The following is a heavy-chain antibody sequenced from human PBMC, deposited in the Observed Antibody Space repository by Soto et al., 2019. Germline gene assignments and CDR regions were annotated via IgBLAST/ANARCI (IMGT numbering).Heavy chain of an antibody. CDR1: GYTFTSYD. V-gene: IGHV1-8*01. Sequence: QVQLVQSGAEVKKLGASVKVSCKASGYTFTSYDINWVRQATGQGLEWMGWMNPNSGNTGYAQKLKGRVTMTRKTSISTAYMKLSSLRSEETAVYYCARGRYCCGGSCYPGPAFDIWGQGTMVTVSS. CDR3: ARGRYCCGGSCYPGPAFDI. J-gene: IGHJ3*02. D-gene: IGHD2-15*01. CDR2: MNPNSGNT.